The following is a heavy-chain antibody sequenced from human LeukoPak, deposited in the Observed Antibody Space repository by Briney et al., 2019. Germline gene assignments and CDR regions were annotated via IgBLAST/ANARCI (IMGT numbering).Heavy chain of an antibody. D-gene: IGHD3-10*01. CDR2: IIPLFGTA. Sequence: SVKVSCKASEGTFSSYAISWVRQAPGQGLEWMGGIIPLFGTANYAQKFQGRVTITADESTSKAYMELSSLRSEDTAVYYCARGQINYYGSGSYYNYYYMDVWGKGTTVTVSS. CDR1: EGTFSSYA. V-gene: IGHV1-69*01. CDR3: ARGQINYYGSGSYYNYYYMDV. J-gene: IGHJ6*03.